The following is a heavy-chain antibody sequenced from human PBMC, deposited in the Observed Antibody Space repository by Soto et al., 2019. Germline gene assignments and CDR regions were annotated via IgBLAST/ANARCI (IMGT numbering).Heavy chain of an antibody. CDR1: GFTFSRYW. J-gene: IGHJ4*02. CDR2: INSDGSST. V-gene: IGHV3-74*01. D-gene: IGHD3-9*01. Sequence: PGGSLRLSCAASGFTFSRYWMHWVRQAPGKGLVWVSRINSDGSSTSYADSVKGRFTISRDNAKNTLYLQMNSLRAEDTAVYYCARGRRYDILTGYYWDLGYWGQGTLVTVSS. CDR3: ARGRRYDILTGYYWDLGY.